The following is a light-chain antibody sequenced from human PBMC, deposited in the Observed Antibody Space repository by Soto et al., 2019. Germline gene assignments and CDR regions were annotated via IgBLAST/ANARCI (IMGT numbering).Light chain of an antibody. Sequence: QSALTQPASVSGSPGQSITISCTGTSSDVGSYNLVSWYQQHPGKAPKLMIYEGSKRPSGVSNRFSGSKSGNTASLTISGLQAEDEADYYCCSYAGSRVFGGGPKL. CDR3: CSYAGSRV. J-gene: IGLJ3*02. V-gene: IGLV2-23*01. CDR2: EGS. CDR1: SSDVGSYNL.